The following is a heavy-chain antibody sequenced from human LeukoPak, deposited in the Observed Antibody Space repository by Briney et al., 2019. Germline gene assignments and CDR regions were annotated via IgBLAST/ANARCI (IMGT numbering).Heavy chain of an antibody. J-gene: IGHJ4*02. Sequence: GGSLRLSCAASGFTFTNYAMSWVRQAPGKGLEWVSVIYSGGSTYYADSVKGRFSISRDNSKNTLYLQMNSLRAEDTAVYYCARAAPYSGDDYSDYWGQGTLVTVPS. D-gene: IGHD5-12*01. CDR1: GFTFTNYA. CDR3: ARAAPYSGDDYSDY. CDR2: IYSGGST. V-gene: IGHV3-53*01.